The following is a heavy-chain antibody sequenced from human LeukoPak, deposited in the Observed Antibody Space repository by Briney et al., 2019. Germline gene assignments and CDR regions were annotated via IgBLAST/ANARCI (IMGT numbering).Heavy chain of an antibody. J-gene: IGHJ4*02. Sequence: SVKVSCKASGYTFTSYGISWVRQAPGQGLEWMGRIIPILGIANYAQKFQGRVTITADKSTSTAYMELSSLRSEDTAVYYCAREDSSGWYYFDYWGQGTLVTVSS. V-gene: IGHV1-69*04. CDR2: IIPILGIA. D-gene: IGHD6-19*01. CDR1: GYTFTSYG. CDR3: AREDSSGWYYFDY.